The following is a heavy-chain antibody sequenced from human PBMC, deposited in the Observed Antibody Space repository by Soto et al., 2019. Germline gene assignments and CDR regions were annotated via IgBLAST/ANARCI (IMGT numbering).Heavy chain of an antibody. V-gene: IGHV3-30*18. CDR3: AKGSYSGIYSDFDY. CDR2: ISYDGSNK. J-gene: IGHJ4*02. D-gene: IGHD1-26*01. CDR1: GFTLSTYG. Sequence: QVQLVESGGGVVQPGRSLRLSCAASGFTLSTYGMYWVRQAPGKGLEWVAVISYDGSNKYYADSVKGRFTISRDNSKNTLYLQMNSLRAEDTAVYYCAKGSYSGIYSDFDYWGQGTLVTVSS.